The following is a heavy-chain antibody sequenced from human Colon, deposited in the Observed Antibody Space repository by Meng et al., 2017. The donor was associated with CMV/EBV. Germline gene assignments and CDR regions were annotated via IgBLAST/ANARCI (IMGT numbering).Heavy chain of an antibody. V-gene: IGHV3-66*03. CDR1: GFTFSEYY. CDR2: IYRTGGT. J-gene: IGHJ3*01. CDR3: ARDWGSSNAFDV. Sequence: GESLKISCAASGFTFSEYYMTWVRQAPGKGLEWVSVIYRTGGTYYADSVKGRFSISRDNSKNTVYFQMNSLRPEDTAVYYCARDWGSSNAFDVWGQGTMVTVSS. D-gene: IGHD3-16*01.